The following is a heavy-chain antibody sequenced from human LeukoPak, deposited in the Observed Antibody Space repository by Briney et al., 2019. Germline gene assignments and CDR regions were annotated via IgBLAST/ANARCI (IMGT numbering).Heavy chain of an antibody. J-gene: IGHJ5*02. Sequence: SETLSLTCTVSGGSISSSSYYWGWIRQPPGKGLEWIGSIYYSGSTYYNPSLKSRVTISVDTSKNQFSLKLSSVTAADTAVYYCARHAVVAATPARFDPWGQGTLVTVSS. D-gene: IGHD2-15*01. CDR2: IYYSGST. CDR1: GGSISSSSYY. CDR3: ARHAVVAATPARFDP. V-gene: IGHV4-39*01.